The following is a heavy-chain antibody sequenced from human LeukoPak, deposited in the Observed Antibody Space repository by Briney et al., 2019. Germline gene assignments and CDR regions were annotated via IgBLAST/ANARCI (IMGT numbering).Heavy chain of an antibody. D-gene: IGHD6-19*01. CDR2: IKQDEIEK. CDR1: GFTFSSYW. Sequence: PGGSLRLSCAASGFTFSSYWMSWVRQAPGRGLEWVANIKQDEIEKYFVDSVKGRFTLSRDNAKNSLYLQMNSLRAEDTAVYYCERAVAGTHWLDPWGQGTLATVSS. J-gene: IGHJ5*02. V-gene: IGHV3-7*01. CDR3: ERAVAGTHWLDP.